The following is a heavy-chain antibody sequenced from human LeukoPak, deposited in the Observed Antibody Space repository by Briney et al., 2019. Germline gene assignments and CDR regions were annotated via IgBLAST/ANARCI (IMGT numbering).Heavy chain of an antibody. CDR3: ARTSGSYLGAPYFDY. Sequence: SETLSLTCTVSGGSISSYYWSWIRQPAGKGLERIGRIYSSGSTDYNPSLKSRVTMSVDTSKNQFSLKLNSVTAADTAVYYCARTSGSYLGAPYFDYWGQGTPVTVSS. J-gene: IGHJ4*02. V-gene: IGHV4-4*07. D-gene: IGHD1-26*01. CDR2: IYSSGST. CDR1: GGSISSYY.